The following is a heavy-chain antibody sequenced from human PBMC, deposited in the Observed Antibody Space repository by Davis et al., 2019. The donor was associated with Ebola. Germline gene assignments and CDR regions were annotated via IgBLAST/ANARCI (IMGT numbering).Heavy chain of an antibody. CDR3: AKSGYYSNWYFDL. CDR2: ITWDSGHT. J-gene: IGHJ2*01. Sequence: GESLKISCAGSGFAFGDYAMHWVRQAPGKGLEWVSQITWDSGHTFYADSVKGRFTISRDNSKNSLYLQMNGLTTEDTALYYCAKSGYYSNWYFDLWGRGTPVTVSS. CDR1: GFAFGDYA. V-gene: IGHV3-43D*03. D-gene: IGHD3-22*01.